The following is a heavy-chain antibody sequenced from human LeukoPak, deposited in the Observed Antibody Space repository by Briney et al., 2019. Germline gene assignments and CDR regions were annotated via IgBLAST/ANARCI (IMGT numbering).Heavy chain of an antibody. V-gene: IGHV3-66*01. D-gene: IGHD6-19*01. J-gene: IGHJ4*02. CDR3: ARGEEAVAYDY. CDR1: GFTVSSNY. CDR2: IYGGGST. Sequence: GGSLRLSCAASGFTVSSNYMSWVRQAPGKGLEWVSGIYGGGSTYYADSVKGRFTISRDNSKNTLYLQMNSLRAEDTAVYYCARGEEAVAYDYWGQGTLVTV.